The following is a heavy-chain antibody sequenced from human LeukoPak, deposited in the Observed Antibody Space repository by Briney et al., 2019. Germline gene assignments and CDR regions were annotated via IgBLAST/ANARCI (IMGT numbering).Heavy chain of an antibody. CDR2: IKGDGSET. CDR3: EAYGSV. J-gene: IGHJ4*02. Sequence: GGSLRLSCVAFGLIFNTYWMTWVRQAPGKGLEWVANIKGDGSETNYVDFVKGRFTMSRDNDKNTVYLQMNSLRAEDTAVYYCEAYGSVWGQGTLVIVSS. V-gene: IGHV3-7*03. D-gene: IGHD3-10*01. CDR1: GLIFNTYW.